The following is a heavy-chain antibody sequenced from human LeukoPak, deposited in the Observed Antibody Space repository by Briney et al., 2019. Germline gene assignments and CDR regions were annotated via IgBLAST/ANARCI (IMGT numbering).Heavy chain of an antibody. Sequence: PGGSLRLSCAASGFTFSSYSMNWVRQAAGKGLEWVSSISSSSSYIYYADSVKGRFTISRDNAKNSLYLQMNSLRAEDTAVYYCARATRGYSGYGPSGYYFDYWGQGTLVTVSS. CDR2: ISSSSSYI. CDR1: GFTFSSYS. V-gene: IGHV3-21*01. CDR3: ARATRGYSGYGPSGYYFDY. J-gene: IGHJ4*02. D-gene: IGHD5-12*01.